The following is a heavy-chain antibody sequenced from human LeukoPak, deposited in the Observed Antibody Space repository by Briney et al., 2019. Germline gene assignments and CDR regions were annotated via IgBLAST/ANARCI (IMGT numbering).Heavy chain of an antibody. CDR3: GRDSRGRSGFDY. D-gene: IGHD3-10*01. J-gene: IGHJ4*02. CDR1: GYTFTSYG. Sequence: ASVKVSFKASGYTFTSYGISWVRQAPGQGLEWMGWISACNGNRNYAQKLQGRVTMTKDTPTSTAYMELRSLGSGDTAVYYCGRDSRGRSGFDYWGQGTLVTVSS. V-gene: IGHV1-18*01. CDR2: ISACNGNR.